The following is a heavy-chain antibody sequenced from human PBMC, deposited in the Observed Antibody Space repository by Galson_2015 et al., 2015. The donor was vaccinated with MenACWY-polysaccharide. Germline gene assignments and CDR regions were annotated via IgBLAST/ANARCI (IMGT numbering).Heavy chain of an antibody. J-gene: IGHJ3*02. Sequence: SLRLSCAASGSTFSSYAMSWVRQAPGKGLEWVSGVSASGGSTVYTDSAKGRFTMSRDTSKRSLYLQMNSLRAEDTAVYYCAKDTGPGEYAYSWGTFDIWGRGTMVTVSS. V-gene: IGHV3-23*01. D-gene: IGHD3-10*01. CDR1: GSTFSSYA. CDR3: AKDTGPGEYAYSWGTFDI. CDR2: VSASGGST.